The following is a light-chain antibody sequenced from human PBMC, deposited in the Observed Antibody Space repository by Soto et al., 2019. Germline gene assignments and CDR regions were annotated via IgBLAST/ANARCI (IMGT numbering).Light chain of an antibody. CDR3: QQSYSTIST. Sequence: DIQMTQSPSSLSASVGDRVTITCRASQSISSYLNWYQQKPGKAPKLLIYAASSLQSGVPSRFSGSGSGTDFTLTISSLQPEDFATYYCQQSYSTISTFGQGTKVDI. V-gene: IGKV1-39*01. CDR2: AAS. CDR1: QSISSY. J-gene: IGKJ2*01.